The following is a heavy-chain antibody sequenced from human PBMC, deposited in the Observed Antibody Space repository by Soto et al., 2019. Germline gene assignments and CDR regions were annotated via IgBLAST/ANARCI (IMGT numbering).Heavy chain of an antibody. J-gene: IGHJ6*02. V-gene: IGHV3-30-3*01. D-gene: IGHD3-3*01. CDR2: ISHDGNNQ. CDR1: GFLFNTYT. Sequence: QVQLMDSGGGLVQPGGSLRLSCATSGFLFNTYTMHWVRQAPGKGLEWVAVISHDGNNQDYADSVRGRFSISRDNSRNTLYLQMNNLRSEDTAVYYCARPGSGYDVVSGRYFYYFHTMDVWGQGTTVTVCS. CDR3: ARPGSGYDVVSGRYFYYFHTMDV.